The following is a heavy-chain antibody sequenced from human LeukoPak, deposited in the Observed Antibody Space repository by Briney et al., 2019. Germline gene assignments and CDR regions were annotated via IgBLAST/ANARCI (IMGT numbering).Heavy chain of an antibody. CDR1: GGSFSGYY. D-gene: IGHD5-12*01. CDR2: INHSGST. J-gene: IGHJ4*02. Sequence: SETLSLTCAVYGGSFSGYYWSWIRQPPGKGLEWIGEINHSGSTNYNPSLKSRVTISVDTSKNQFSLKLSSVTAADTAVYYCARGVRSNVDIVATSPSVIFDYWGQGTLVTVSS. V-gene: IGHV4-34*01. CDR3: ARGVRSNVDIVATSPSVIFDY.